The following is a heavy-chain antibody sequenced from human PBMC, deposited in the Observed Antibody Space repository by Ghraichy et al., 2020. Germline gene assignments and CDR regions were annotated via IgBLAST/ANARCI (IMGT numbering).Heavy chain of an antibody. Sequence: GSLRLSCTVSGGSISSSSYYWGWIRQPPGKGLEWIGSIYYSGSTYYNPSLKSRVTISVDTSKNQFSLKLSSVTAADTAVYYCARQVLVGAIYYFDYWGQGTLVTVSS. J-gene: IGHJ4*02. V-gene: IGHV4-39*01. CDR3: ARQVLVGAIYYFDY. CDR2: IYYSGST. D-gene: IGHD1-26*01. CDR1: GGSISSSSYY.